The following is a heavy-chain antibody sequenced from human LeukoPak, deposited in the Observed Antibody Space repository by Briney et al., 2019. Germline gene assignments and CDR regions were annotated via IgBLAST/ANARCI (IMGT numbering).Heavy chain of an antibody. CDR1: GYAFTTSD. V-gene: IGHV1-8*03. CDR2: MNPDSGDT. Sequence: ASVKVSCKASGYAFTTSDINWVRQATGQGLGWMGWMNPDSGDTGYAEKFQDRLTIVGDTSINTAYMELTNLKSEDTAVYYCTRAWDLWGQGTLVTVSS. CDR3: TRAWDL. J-gene: IGHJ5*02.